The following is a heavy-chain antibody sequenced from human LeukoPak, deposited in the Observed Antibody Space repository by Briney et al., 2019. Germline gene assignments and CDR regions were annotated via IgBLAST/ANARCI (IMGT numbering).Heavy chain of an antibody. J-gene: IGHJ6*02. CDR2: IYSGGST. Sequence: GGSLRLSCAASGFTVSSNYMSWVRQAPGKGLEWVSVIYSGGSTYYADSVKGRFTISRDNSKNTLYLQMNSLSAEDTAVYYCARMGYSSSWSFYYGMDVWGQGTTVTVSS. D-gene: IGHD6-13*01. V-gene: IGHV3-66*01. CDR1: GFTVSSNY. CDR3: ARMGYSSSWSFYYGMDV.